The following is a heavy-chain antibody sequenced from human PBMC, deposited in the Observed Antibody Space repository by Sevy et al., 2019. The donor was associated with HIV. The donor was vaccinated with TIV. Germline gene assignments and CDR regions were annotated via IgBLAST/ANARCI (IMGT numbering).Heavy chain of an antibody. Sequence: GGSLRLSCAASGFTFSANWMNWVRQAPGKGLEWVANIKGDGSNKHYVDSVEGRFTISRDNAKNLLYLQMNSLRVEDTAVYYCAEGRFGRFEYWGQGTLVTVSS. V-gene: IGHV3-7*01. CDR2: IKGDGSNK. CDR1: GFTFSANW. CDR3: AEGRFGRFEY. D-gene: IGHD3-16*01. J-gene: IGHJ4*02.